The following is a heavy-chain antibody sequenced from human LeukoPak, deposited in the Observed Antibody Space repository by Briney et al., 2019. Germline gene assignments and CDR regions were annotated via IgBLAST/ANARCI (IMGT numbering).Heavy chain of an antibody. V-gene: IGHV4-59*08. CDR2: LYYTGST. Sequence: PSETLSLTCTVSGGSISGHFWSWIRQPPGKGLEWSGYLYYTGSTACNPSLKSRVSISVDTSKNQLSLKLSSVTAADTAVYYCARYYCPGGTCSHFDYWGQGTLVTVSS. CDR1: GGSISGHF. D-gene: IGHD2-15*01. CDR3: ARYYCPGGTCSHFDY. J-gene: IGHJ4*02.